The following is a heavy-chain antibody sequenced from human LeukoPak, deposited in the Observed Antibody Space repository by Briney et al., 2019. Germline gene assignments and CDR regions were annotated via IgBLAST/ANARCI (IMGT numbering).Heavy chain of an antibody. CDR1: GFTFTSSA. Sequence: ASVKVSCKASGFTFTSSAMQWVRQARGQRLEWIGWIVVGSGNTNYAQKFQERVTITRDMSTSTAYMELSSLRSEDTAVYYCAADQHYYDSSGYSPWGQGTLVTVSS. CDR3: AADQHYYDSSGYSP. CDR2: IVVGSGNT. J-gene: IGHJ5*02. D-gene: IGHD3-22*01. V-gene: IGHV1-58*02.